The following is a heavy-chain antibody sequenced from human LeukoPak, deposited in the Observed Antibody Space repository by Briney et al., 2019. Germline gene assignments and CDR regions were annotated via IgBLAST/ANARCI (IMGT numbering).Heavy chain of an antibody. CDR1: GFTFSVYA. CDR2: IKSKTDGGTT. CDR3: TTGGYYDSSGYLDAFDI. J-gene: IGHJ3*02. D-gene: IGHD3-22*01. Sequence: PGGSLRLSCAASGFTFSVYAMNWVRQAPGKGLEWVGRIKSKTDGGTTDYAAPVKGRFTISRDDSKNTLYLQMNSLKTEDTAVYYCTTGGYYDSSGYLDAFDIWGQGTMVTVSS. V-gene: IGHV3-15*01.